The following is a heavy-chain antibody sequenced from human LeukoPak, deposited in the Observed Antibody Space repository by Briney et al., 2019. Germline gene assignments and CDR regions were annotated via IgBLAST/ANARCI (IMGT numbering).Heavy chain of an antibody. D-gene: IGHD5-18*01. Sequence: SETLSLTCTVSGGSISSYYWSWIRQPAGKGLEWIGSIYYSGSTYYNPSLKSRVTISVDTSKNQFSLKLSSVTAADTAVYYCARDAVGIQLWDYMDVWGKGTTVTVSS. J-gene: IGHJ6*03. CDR3: ARDAVGIQLWDYMDV. CDR2: IYYSGST. V-gene: IGHV4-4*07. CDR1: GGSISSYY.